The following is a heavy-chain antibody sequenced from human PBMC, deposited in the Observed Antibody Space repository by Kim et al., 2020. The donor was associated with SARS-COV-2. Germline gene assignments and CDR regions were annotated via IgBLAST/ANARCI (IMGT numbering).Heavy chain of an antibody. V-gene: IGHV4-34*01. CDR1: GGSFSGYY. CDR2: INHSGST. CDR3: ARNIMVRGVIISYYYGMDV. Sequence: SETLSLTCAVYGGSFSGYYWSWIRQPPGKGLEWIGEINHSGSTNYNPSLKSRVTISVDTSKNQFSLKLSSVTAADTAVYYCARNIMVRGVIISYYYGMDVWGQGTTVTVSS. J-gene: IGHJ6*02. D-gene: IGHD3-10*01.